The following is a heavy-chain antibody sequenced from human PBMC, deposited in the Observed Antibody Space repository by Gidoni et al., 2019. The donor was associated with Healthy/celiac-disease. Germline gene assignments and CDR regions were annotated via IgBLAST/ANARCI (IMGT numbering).Heavy chain of an antibody. CDR2: ISSSSSYI. CDR3: ARGDYYDSSGYCDY. J-gene: IGHJ4*02. CDR1: GFTFSSYS. V-gene: IGHV3-21*01. D-gene: IGHD3-22*01. Sequence: EVQLVESGGGLVKPGGSLRLSCAASGFTFSSYSMNWVRQAPGKGLEWVSSISSSSSYIYYAYSVKGRFTISRDNAKNSLYLQMNSLRAEDTAVYYCARGDYYDSSGYCDYWGQGTLVTVSS.